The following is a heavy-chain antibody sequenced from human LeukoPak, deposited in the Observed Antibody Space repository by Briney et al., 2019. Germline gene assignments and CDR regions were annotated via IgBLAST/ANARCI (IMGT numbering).Heavy chain of an antibody. CDR3: ARQPGP. J-gene: IGHJ5*02. CDR1: GGPISSYY. V-gene: IGHV4-59*08. Sequence: SETLSLTCTVSGGPISSYYWSWIRQPPGKGLEWIGYIYYSGSTNYNPSLKSRVTISVDTSKNQFSLKLSSVTAADTAVYYCARQPGPWGQGTLVTVSS. CDR2: IYYSGST.